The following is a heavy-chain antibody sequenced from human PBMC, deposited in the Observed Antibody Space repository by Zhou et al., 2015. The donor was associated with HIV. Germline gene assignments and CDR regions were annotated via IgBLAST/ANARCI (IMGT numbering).Heavy chain of an antibody. D-gene: IGHD1-26*01. V-gene: IGHV1-8*02. J-gene: IGHJ4*02. Sequence: QVQLVQSGTEVKRPGSSVKVSCKASGSTFSDSEISWVRQATGQRPEWMGWMNTNGGQTGYAQKFQGRVTMTRDTSINTAYMELSGLTSEDTAIYYCTRGRWEVADAYWGQGSLVTVSP. CDR1: GSTFSDSE. CDR3: TRGRWEVADAY. CDR2: MNTNGGQT.